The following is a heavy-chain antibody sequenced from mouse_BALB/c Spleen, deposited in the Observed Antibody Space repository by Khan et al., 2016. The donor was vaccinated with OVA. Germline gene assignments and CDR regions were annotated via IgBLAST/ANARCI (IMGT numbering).Heavy chain of an antibody. J-gene: IGHJ3*01. V-gene: IGHV1-77*01. Sequence: QVQLMQSGPELVKPGASVKISCKASGYTFTDYVISWVNQRTGQGLEWIGEIYPGSGRTYYNERFKDRATLTADKSSNTAYMQLTSPTSEDSAVYFGARSYDGAWVAYWGQGTLVTVSA. CDR1: GYTFTDYV. D-gene: IGHD1-1*01. CDR2: IYPGSGRT. CDR3: ARSYDGAWVAY.